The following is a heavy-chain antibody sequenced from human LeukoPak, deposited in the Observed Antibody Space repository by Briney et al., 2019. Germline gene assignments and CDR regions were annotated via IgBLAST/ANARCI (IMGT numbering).Heavy chain of an antibody. CDR2: IYYSGST. CDR1: GGSISSYY. D-gene: IGHD2-2*01. J-gene: IGHJ4*02. Sequence: SETLSLTCTVSGGSISSYYWSWIRQPPGKGLEWIGYIYYSGSTNYNPSLKSRVTISVDTSKNQFSLKLSSVTAADTAVYYCASSNIVVVPDAPKFDYWGQGTLVTVSS. V-gene: IGHV4-59*01. CDR3: ASSNIVVVPDAPKFDY.